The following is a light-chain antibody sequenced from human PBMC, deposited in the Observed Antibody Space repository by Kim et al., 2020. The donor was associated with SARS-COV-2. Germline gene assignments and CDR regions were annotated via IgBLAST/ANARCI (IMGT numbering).Light chain of an antibody. V-gene: IGKV1-39*01. CDR2: AAS. CDR3: QQTYTTPGT. CDR1: QTISRY. Sequence: ASVGDRVTITCRASQTISRYLKWYQQKPGKAPNLLIYAASTLHSGVPSRFSGSGSGTGFTLAISSLRPEDFATYYCQQTYTTPGTFGQGTKVDIK. J-gene: IGKJ1*01.